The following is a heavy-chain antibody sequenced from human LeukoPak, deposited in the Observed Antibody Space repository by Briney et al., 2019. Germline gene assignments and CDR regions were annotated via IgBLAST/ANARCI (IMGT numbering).Heavy chain of an antibody. J-gene: IGHJ4*02. D-gene: IGHD2-2*01. CDR2: ISDIGSI. Sequence: PSETLSLTCTVSGGSISSYYWSWIRQPPGKGLEWIAYISDIGSINYNPSLKSRVTISLDTSKNQFSLKLSSVTAADTAVYYCASILGYCSSTSCSYYFDYWGQGTLVTVSS. CDR1: GGSISSYY. CDR3: ASILGYCSSTSCSYYFDY. V-gene: IGHV4-59*08.